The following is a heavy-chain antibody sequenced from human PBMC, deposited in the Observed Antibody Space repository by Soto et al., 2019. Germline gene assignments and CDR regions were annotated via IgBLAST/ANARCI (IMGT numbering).Heavy chain of an antibody. Sequence: SETLSLTCAVYGGSFSRDYWRWIRQPPGKGLEWFGEINHSGSTNYNPSLKSRVTISIDTSKNQFSLKLTSVTAADTAVYYCARGHEVTATCYYYYATDVSGKGTTVTVSS. CDR3: ARGHEVTATCYYYYATDV. CDR1: GGSFSRDY. J-gene: IGHJ6*04. CDR2: INHSGST. V-gene: IGHV4-34*01. D-gene: IGHD2-21*02.